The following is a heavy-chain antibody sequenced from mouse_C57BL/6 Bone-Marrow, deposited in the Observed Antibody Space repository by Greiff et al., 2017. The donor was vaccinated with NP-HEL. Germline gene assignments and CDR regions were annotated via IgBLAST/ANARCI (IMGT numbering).Heavy chain of an antibody. CDR2: INPSSGYT. CDR3: ATDGRGILAY. J-gene: IGHJ3*01. V-gene: IGHV1-7*01. CDR1: GYTFTSYW. D-gene: IGHD1-1*02. Sequence: VQLQQSGAELAKPGASVKLSCKASGYTFTSYWMHWVKQRPGQGLEWIGYINPSSGYTKYNQKFKDKATLTVDTSSSTAYMQLSSLTSEDSAVYYCATDGRGILAYWGQGTLVTVSA.